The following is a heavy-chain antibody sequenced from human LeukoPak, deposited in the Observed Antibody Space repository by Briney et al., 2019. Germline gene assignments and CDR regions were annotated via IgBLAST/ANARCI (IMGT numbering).Heavy chain of an antibody. CDR1: GGSFSGYY. Sequence: SETLSLTCAVYGGSFSGYYWSWIRQPPGKGLEWIGEINHSGSTNYNPSLKSRVTISVDTSKNQFSLKLSSVTAADTAVYYCARRQWLVRRDFDYWGQGTLVTVFS. CDR3: ARRQWLVRRDFDY. CDR2: INHSGST. J-gene: IGHJ4*02. D-gene: IGHD6-19*01. V-gene: IGHV4-34*01.